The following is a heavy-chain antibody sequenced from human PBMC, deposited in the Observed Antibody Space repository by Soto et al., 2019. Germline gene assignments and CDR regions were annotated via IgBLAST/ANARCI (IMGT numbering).Heavy chain of an antibody. CDR2: SSYNGGT. Sequence: SETLSLTCTVSADSSTISGSYWGWLRQPPGKGLQWIGSSSYNGGTFYNPSLKGRVAISVDPSKKHSSLQVTSVSAADTAVYYCARHRIEVVWRGFDYWGQGSPVTVSS. CDR1: ADSSTISGSY. J-gene: IGHJ4*02. CDR3: ARHRIEVVWRGFDY. D-gene: IGHD1-1*01. V-gene: IGHV4-39*01.